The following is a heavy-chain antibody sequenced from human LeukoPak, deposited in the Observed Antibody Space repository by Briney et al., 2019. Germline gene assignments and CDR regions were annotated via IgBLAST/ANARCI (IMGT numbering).Heavy chain of an antibody. Sequence: GGALRLSCAASGFTFNNAWMSWVRQAPGKGVECVGRIKGKSDGGATDHAAPVKGRFTISRDDSLHTLFLQMNSLKTEDTAVYYCTTVETVNFYLDHWGQGTLVTVSS. D-gene: IGHD1-7*01. CDR1: GFTFNNAW. J-gene: IGHJ4*02. V-gene: IGHV3-15*01. CDR3: TTVETVNFYLDH. CDR2: IKGKSDGGAT.